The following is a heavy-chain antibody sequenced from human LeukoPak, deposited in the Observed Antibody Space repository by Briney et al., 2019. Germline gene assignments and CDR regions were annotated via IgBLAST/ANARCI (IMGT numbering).Heavy chain of an antibody. J-gene: IGHJ4*02. CDR1: GFTFNSH. Sequence: PGRSLRLSCADSGFTFNSHMHWVRQAPGEGLEWVVAISYDGSNKKYGDSVKGRFTISSDNSKNTLYLQMNSLRPEDTAVYYCARQSSVTRSGLDSWGQGTLVTVSS. CDR2: ISYDGSNK. V-gene: IGHV3-30*04. CDR3: ARQSSVTRSGLDS. D-gene: IGHD4-17*01.